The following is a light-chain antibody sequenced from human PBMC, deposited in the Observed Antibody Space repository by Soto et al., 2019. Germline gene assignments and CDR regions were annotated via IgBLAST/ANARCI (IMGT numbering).Light chain of an antibody. Sequence: EIVLTQSPATLSLSPGERATLSCRASQSVSSYLAWYQQKPGQAPRIIIYDASNRATGIPARFSGSGSWTDFTVTIRSVEPEDIAVYYCEQRSDWPPYTFGQGTELEIK. V-gene: IGKV3-11*01. CDR2: DAS. J-gene: IGKJ2*01. CDR3: EQRSDWPPYT. CDR1: QSVSSY.